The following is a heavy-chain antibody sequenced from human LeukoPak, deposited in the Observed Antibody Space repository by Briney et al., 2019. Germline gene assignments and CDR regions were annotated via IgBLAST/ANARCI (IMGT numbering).Heavy chain of an antibody. D-gene: IGHD3/OR15-3a*01. CDR1: GGSITISNYY. CDR3: ARRAHSPSFDF. V-gene: IGHV4-39*01. Sequence: SETLSLTCTVSGGSITISNYYWGWVRQPPGKGLEWIGSVYYSGNTYYSPSLKSRITISVDTSKNQFSLKLSSVTAADTAVYYCARRAHSPSFDFWGQGTLVTVSS. J-gene: IGHJ4*02. CDR2: VYYSGNT.